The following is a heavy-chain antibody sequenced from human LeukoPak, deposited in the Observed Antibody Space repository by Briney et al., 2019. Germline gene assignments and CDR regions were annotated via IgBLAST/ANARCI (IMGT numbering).Heavy chain of an antibody. D-gene: IGHD6-13*01. V-gene: IGHV3-74*01. CDR3: ARGTSAGGPISPFDF. J-gene: IGHJ4*02. CDR2: IQGDGSNT. Sequence: GGSLRLSCAASGFTFSKNWMHWVHQAPGKGLVWVSRIQGDGSNTNYADSVKGRFSISRDNAKNTVYLQMNSLRAEDTGIYYCARGTSAGGPISPFDFWGQGTVVTVSS. CDR1: GFTFSKNW.